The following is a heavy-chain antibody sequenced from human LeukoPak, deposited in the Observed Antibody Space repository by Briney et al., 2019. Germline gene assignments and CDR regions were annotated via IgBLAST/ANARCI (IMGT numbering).Heavy chain of an antibody. CDR2: IYYSGST. V-gene: IGHV4-59*01. Sequence: PSETLSLTCTVTGGSISSYYWNWSRQPPGKGLEWIGYIYYSGSTNYNPSLKSRVTISVDTSKNQFSLKLSSVTAADTAVYYCASVPESGYCSITRCYEGSEYFQHWGQGTLVTVSS. CDR3: ASVPESGYCSITRCYEGSEYFQH. CDR1: GGSISSYY. D-gene: IGHD2-2*01. J-gene: IGHJ1*01.